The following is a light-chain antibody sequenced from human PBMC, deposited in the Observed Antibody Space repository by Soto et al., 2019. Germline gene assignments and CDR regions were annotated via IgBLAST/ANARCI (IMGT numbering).Light chain of an antibody. V-gene: IGKV2D-29*01. CDR3: MQNVQLPGT. CDR1: VTLLSTDGKTY. J-gene: IGKJ4*01. CDR2: EVS. Sequence: DVMMTQTPLSLSIIPGQPASISCKSNVTLLSTDGKTYLFWYLQRPGQPPQLLISEVSNRFAGVPDRFSGSGSGTDFTLKISRVEAEDVGLYYCMQNVQLPGTFGGGTKVDI.